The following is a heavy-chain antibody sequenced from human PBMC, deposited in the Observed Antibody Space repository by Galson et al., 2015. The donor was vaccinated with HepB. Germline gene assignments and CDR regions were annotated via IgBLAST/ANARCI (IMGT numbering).Heavy chain of an antibody. D-gene: IGHD2/OR15-2a*01. CDR3: TKYQRAVTDHDAFDV. CDR1: GLTFRSYS. Sequence: SLRHSCAASGLTFRSYSMNWVRLAPGRGQEWVSSISPTRWTKYSADSVKGRFTTSRDNGKNTLYLEMSSLKVEDTAVYYCTKYQRAVTDHDAFDVWGQGTMVAVSS. J-gene: IGHJ3*01. V-gene: IGHV3-21*06. CDR2: ISPTRWTK.